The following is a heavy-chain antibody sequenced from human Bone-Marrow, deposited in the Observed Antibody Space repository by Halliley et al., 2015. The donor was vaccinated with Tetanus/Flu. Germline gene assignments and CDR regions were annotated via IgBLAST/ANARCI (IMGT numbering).Heavy chain of an antibody. J-gene: IGHJ4*02. D-gene: IGHD2-21*02. CDR3: ARRESVTGAPFDY. CDR2: IQPGNSDT. Sequence: IQPGNSDTRSRPSFQGQVTISADKSIPTAFLQWSSLKASDTAMYFCARRESVTGAPFDYWGQGTLVTVSS. V-gene: IGHV5-51*01.